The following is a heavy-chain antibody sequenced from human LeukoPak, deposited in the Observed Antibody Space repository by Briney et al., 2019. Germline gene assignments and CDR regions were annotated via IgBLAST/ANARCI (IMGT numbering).Heavy chain of an antibody. Sequence: ASVKVSCKASGGTFSSYAISWVRQAPGQGLEWMGRIIPIFGTANYAQKFQGRVTITTDESTSTAYMELSSLRSEDTAVYYCARAYSSSWYDAVYFDYWGQGTLVTVS. J-gene: IGHJ4*02. CDR1: GGTFSSYA. CDR2: IIPIFGTA. CDR3: ARAYSSSWYDAVYFDY. D-gene: IGHD6-13*01. V-gene: IGHV1-69*05.